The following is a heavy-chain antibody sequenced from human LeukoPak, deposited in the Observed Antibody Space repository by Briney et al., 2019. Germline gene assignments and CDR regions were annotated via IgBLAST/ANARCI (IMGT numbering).Heavy chain of an antibody. Sequence: GGSLRLSCAASGFTVISNYMTWVRQAPGKGLEWVSVIYSGGSTYYADSVKGRFTISRDNAKNTLDLQMSSLRAEDTAVYYCARVDCSGGSCYFDYWGQGTLVTVSS. D-gene: IGHD2-15*01. CDR3: ARVDCSGGSCYFDY. V-gene: IGHV3-66*01. CDR1: GFTVISNY. CDR2: IYSGGST. J-gene: IGHJ4*02.